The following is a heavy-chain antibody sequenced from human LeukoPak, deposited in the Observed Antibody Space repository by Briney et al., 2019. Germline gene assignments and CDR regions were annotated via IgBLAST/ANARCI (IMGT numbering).Heavy chain of an antibody. CDR1: GYTLTELS. CDR3: ATDGPSTVTNFYYYYGMDV. J-gene: IGHJ6*02. V-gene: IGHV1-24*01. Sequence: ASVKVSCKVSGYTLTELSMHWVRQAPGKRLEWMGGFDPEDGETIYAQKFQGRVTMTEDTSTDTAYMELSSLRSEDTAVYYCATDGPSTVTNFYYYYGMDVWGQGTTVTVSS. CDR2: FDPEDGET. D-gene: IGHD4-11*01.